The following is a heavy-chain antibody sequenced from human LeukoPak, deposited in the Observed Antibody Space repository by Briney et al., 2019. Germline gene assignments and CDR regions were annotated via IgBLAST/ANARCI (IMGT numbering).Heavy chain of an antibody. J-gene: IGHJ4*02. CDR1: GGSISSGSYY. CDR2: IYTSGST. CDR3: AREELRGTYNG. Sequence: SETLSLTCTVSGGSISSGSYYWSWIRQPAGKGLEWIGRIYTSGSTNYNPSLKSRVTISVDTSKNQFSLKLSSVTAADTAVYYCAREELRGTYNGWGQGTLVTVSS. V-gene: IGHV4-61*02. D-gene: IGHD1-14*01.